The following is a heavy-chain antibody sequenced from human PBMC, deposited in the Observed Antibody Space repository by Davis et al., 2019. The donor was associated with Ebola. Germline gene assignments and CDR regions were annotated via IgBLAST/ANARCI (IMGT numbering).Heavy chain of an antibody. Sequence: SGPTLVKPTQTLTLTCTFSGFSLSTSGVGVGWIRQPPGKALECLALIYWDDDKRYSPSLKSRLTITKDTSKNQVVLTMTNMDPVDTATYYCAAATRKYYYYGMDVWGQGTTVTVSS. CDR2: IYWDDDK. CDR1: GFSLSTSGVG. J-gene: IGHJ6*02. D-gene: IGHD6-25*01. CDR3: AAATRKYYYYGMDV. V-gene: IGHV2-5*02.